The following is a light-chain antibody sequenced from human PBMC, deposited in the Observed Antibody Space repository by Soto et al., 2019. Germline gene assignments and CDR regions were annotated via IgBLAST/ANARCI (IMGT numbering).Light chain of an antibody. Sequence: DIVMTQSPATLSVSPGERATLSCRASQSVRSNLAWYQQKRGQAPRLLIYGASTRATGIPARFSGSGSGTDFTLTISSLEPEDFAVYYCQQRSNWPCTFGQGTRLEIK. CDR1: QSVRSN. CDR3: QQRSNWPCT. J-gene: IGKJ5*01. V-gene: IGKV3-15*01. CDR2: GAS.